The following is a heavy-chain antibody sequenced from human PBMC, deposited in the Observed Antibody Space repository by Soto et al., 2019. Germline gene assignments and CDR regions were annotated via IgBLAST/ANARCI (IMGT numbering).Heavy chain of an antibody. CDR3: ASSPVGASVVGYQH. CDR2: INPSGGST. J-gene: IGHJ1*01. D-gene: IGHD1-26*01. V-gene: IGHV1-46*01. CDR1: GYNVTSYY. Sequence: SVKVACKASGYNVTSYYMHWVREAPGQGLEWMGIINPSGGSTSYAQKFQGRVTMTRDTSTSTVYMELSSLRSEDTAVYYCASSPVGASVVGYQHWGQGTLVTVSS.